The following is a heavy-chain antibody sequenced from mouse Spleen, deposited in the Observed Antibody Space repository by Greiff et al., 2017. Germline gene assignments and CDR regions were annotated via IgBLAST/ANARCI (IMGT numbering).Heavy chain of an antibody. CDR3: ARSGDYEGDAMDY. V-gene: IGHV1-52*01. Sequence: VQLQQPGAELVRPGSSVKLSCKASGYTFTSYWMHWVKQRPIQGLEWIGNIDPSDSETHYNQKFKDKATLTVDKSSSTAYMQLSSLTSEDSAVYYCARSGDYEGDAMDYWGQGTSVTVSS. D-gene: IGHD2-4*01. CDR2: IDPSDSET. CDR1: GYTFTSYW. J-gene: IGHJ4*01.